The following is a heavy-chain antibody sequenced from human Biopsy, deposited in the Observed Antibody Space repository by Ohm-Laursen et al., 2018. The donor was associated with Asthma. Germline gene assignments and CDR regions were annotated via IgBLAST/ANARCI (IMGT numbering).Heavy chain of an antibody. CDR1: GFSFSNFA. D-gene: IGHD1-1*01. J-gene: IGHJ3*02. Sequence: SPRLSCAASGFSFSNFAIHWVRQAPGKGLEWVGVISKDASTQDYADSVKGRFTMARDNSKNTLDLQMNSLREEDTAAYYCVRDGTDDAFDIWGQGTVVSVSS. CDR3: VRDGTDDAFDI. CDR2: ISKDASTQ. V-gene: IGHV3-30*01.